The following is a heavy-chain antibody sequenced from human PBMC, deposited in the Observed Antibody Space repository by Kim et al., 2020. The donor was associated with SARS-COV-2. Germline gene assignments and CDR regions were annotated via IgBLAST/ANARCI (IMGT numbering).Heavy chain of an antibody. CDR3: ARGGDDPRRFDP. CDR1: GGSISSGNW. CDR2: IYHSGST. D-gene: IGHD3-10*01. Sequence: SETLSLTCAVSGGSISSGNWWSWVRQPPGKGLEWIGEIYHSGSTNYNPSLKSRVTISVDKSKNQFSLKLTSVTAADTAVYYCARGGDDPRRFDPWGQGTLVTASS. V-gene: IGHV4-4*02. J-gene: IGHJ5*02.